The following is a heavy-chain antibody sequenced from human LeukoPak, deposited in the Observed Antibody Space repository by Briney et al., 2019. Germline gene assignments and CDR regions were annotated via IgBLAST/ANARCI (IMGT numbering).Heavy chain of an antibody. D-gene: IGHD4-17*01. J-gene: IGHJ4*02. V-gene: IGHV3-33*08. CDR3: AREDYGDPDGAGYFDY. Sequence: GGSLRLSCAASGFTFSSYGMHWVRQAPGKGLEWVAVIWYDGSNKYYADSVKGRFTISRDNSKNTLYLQMNSLRAEDTAVYYCAREDYGDPDGAGYFDYWGQGTLVTVSS. CDR2: IWYDGSNK. CDR1: GFTFSSYG.